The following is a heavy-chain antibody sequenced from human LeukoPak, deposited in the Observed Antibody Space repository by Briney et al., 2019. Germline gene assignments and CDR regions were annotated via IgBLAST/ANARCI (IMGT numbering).Heavy chain of an antibody. CDR2: ISSSSSYI. J-gene: IGHJ4*02. V-gene: IGHV3-21*01. CDR1: GFTFSSYR. D-gene: IGHD5-12*01. Sequence: WGSLRLSCAASGFTFSSYRMNWVRQAPGRGLEWVSSISSSSSYIYYADSVKGRFTISRDNAKNSQYLQMNSLRAEDTAVYYCARDPWTNSDYDGFDYWGQGTLVTVSS. CDR3: ARDPWTNSDYDGFDY.